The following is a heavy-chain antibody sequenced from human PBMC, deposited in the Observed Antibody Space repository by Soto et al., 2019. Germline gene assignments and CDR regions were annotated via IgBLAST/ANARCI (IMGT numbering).Heavy chain of an antibody. CDR2: ISAFKGNT. CDR1: DYTFTSYG. D-gene: IGHD3-22*01. CDR3: ARDRLRGYDSSGFYS. Sequence: ASVKVSCKASDYTFTSYGITWVRQAPGQGLEWLGWISAFKGNTIYAQKVQGRVTMTTDTSTSTAYMELRSLRSDDTAVYYCARDRLRGYDSSGFYSWGQGTMVTVSS. V-gene: IGHV1-18*01. J-gene: IGHJ4*02.